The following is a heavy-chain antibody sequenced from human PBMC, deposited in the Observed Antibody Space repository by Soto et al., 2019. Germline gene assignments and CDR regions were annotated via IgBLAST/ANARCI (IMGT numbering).Heavy chain of an antibody. Sequence: GGSLRLSCAASGFTFSSYGMHWVRQAPGKGLEWVAVISYDGSNKYYADSVKGRFTISRDNSKNTLYLQMNSLRADDTAVYYCAASCAGSCYIATYYYYGLDVWGQGTTVTVSS. D-gene: IGHD2-15*01. CDR2: ISYDGSNK. CDR3: AASCAGSCYIATYYYYGLDV. CDR1: GFTFSSYG. J-gene: IGHJ6*02. V-gene: IGHV3-30*03.